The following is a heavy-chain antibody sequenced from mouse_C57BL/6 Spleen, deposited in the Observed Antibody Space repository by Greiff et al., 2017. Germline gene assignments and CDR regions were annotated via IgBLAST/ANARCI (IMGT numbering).Heavy chain of an antibody. CDR1: GYAFSSYW. J-gene: IGHJ1*03. V-gene: IGHV1-80*01. Sequence: QVQLQQSGAELVKPGASVKISCKASGYAFSSYWMNWVKQRPGKGLEWIGQIYPGDGDTNYNGKFKGKATLTADKSSSTAYMQLSSLTSEDSAVYFCALIYYENWYFDVWGTGTTVTVSS. CDR2: IYPGDGDT. CDR3: ALIYYENWYFDV. D-gene: IGHD2-4*01.